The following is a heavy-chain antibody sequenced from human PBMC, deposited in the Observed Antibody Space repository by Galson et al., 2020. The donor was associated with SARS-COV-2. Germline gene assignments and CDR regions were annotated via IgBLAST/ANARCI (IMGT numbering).Heavy chain of an antibody. V-gene: IGHV3-49*04. CDR2: IRSKAYGGTT. CDR1: GFTFGDYA. Sequence: TGGSLRLSCTASGFTFGDYAMSWVRQAPGKGLEWVGFIRSKAYGGTTEYAASVKGRFTISRDDSKSIAYLQMNSLKTEDTAVYYCTRDDFWSGYYAHWGQGTLGTVSS. CDR3: TRDDFWSGYYAH. J-gene: IGHJ4*02. D-gene: IGHD3-3*01.